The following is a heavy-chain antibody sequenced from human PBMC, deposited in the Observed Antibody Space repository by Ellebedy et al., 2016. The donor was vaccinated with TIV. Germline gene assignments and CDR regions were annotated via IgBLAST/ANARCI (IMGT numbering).Heavy chain of an antibody. CDR2: IHATSETM. V-gene: IGHV3-48*01. D-gene: IGHD4-17*01. Sequence: ETLSLTCAASRFTFSSYSMHWVRQAPGKGLEWISYIHATSETMYYAGSVKGRFTVSRDNAKNSLYLQMNSLRAEDTAVYYCARDPPNQAPYDYGDSPIYWGQGTLVTVSS. J-gene: IGHJ4*02. CDR3: ARDPPNQAPYDYGDSPIY. CDR1: RFTFSSYS.